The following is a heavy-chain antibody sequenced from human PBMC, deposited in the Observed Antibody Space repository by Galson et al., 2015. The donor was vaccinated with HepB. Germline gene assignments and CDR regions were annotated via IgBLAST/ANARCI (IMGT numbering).Heavy chain of an antibody. D-gene: IGHD6-19*01. CDR1: GFTFSSYA. CDR3: AKGGADSSGWYGLVGY. Sequence: SLRLSCAASGFTFSSYAMSWVRQAPGKGLEWVSAISGSGGSTYYADSVKGRFTISRDNSKNTLYLQMNSLRAEDTAVYYCAKGGADSSGWYGLVGYWGHGTLVTVSS. J-gene: IGHJ4*01. V-gene: IGHV3-23*01. CDR2: ISGSGGST.